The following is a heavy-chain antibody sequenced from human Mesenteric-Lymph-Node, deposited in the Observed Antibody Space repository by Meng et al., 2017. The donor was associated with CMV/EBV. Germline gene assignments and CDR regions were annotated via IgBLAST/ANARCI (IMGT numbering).Heavy chain of an antibody. Sequence: CAVYGGSFSGYYWTWVPQPPGKWPEWIGEIDHSGNAKYNPSLKSRVIISIDTTKNQFSLNLNSVTAADTAIYYCVRAIIFGGTYADSWGQGTLVTVSS. D-gene: IGHD1-26*01. CDR2: IDHSGNA. V-gene: IGHV4-34*01. CDR3: VRAIIFGGTYADS. J-gene: IGHJ4*02. CDR1: GGSFSGYY.